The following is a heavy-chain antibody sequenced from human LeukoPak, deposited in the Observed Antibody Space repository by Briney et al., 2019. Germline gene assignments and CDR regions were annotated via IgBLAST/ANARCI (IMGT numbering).Heavy chain of an antibody. D-gene: IGHD3-10*01. V-gene: IGHV4-59*01. CDR3: ARSTMVRGVIPPNWFDP. CDR2: IYYSGST. CDR1: GGSISSYY. J-gene: IGHJ5*02. Sequence: SETLSLTCTVSGGSISSYYWSWIRQPPGKGLEWIGYIYYSGSTNYNPSLKSRVTISVDTSKNQFSLKLSSVTAADTAVYYCARSTMVRGVIPPNWFDPWGQGTLVTVSS.